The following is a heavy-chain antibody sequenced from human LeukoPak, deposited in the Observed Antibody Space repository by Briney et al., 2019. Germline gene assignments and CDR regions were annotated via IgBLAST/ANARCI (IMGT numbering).Heavy chain of an antibody. Sequence: SETLSLTCTVSGGSITSYYWSWIRQPPGKGLEWIGYIYYSGSTNYNPSLKSRVTISVDTSKNQFSLKLSSVTAADTAVYYCARRAYSSGYYYFDYWDQGALVTVSS. CDR3: ARRAYSSGYYYFDY. CDR2: IYYSGST. J-gene: IGHJ4*02. CDR1: GGSITSYY. V-gene: IGHV4-59*01. D-gene: IGHD3-22*01.